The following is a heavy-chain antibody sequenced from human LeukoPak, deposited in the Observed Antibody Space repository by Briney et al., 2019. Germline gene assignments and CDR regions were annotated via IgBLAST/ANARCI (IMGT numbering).Heavy chain of an antibody. CDR1: GGTFSSYA. Sequence: SVKVSCKASGGTFSSYAISWVRQAPGQGLEWMGRIIPILGIANYAQKFQGRVTITADKSTSTAYMELSSLRSEDTAVYYCARARGDSGSYYFRGGYYFDYWGQGTLVTVSS. J-gene: IGHJ4*02. D-gene: IGHD1-26*01. CDR3: ARARGDSGSYYFRGGYYFDY. CDR2: IIPILGIA. V-gene: IGHV1-69*04.